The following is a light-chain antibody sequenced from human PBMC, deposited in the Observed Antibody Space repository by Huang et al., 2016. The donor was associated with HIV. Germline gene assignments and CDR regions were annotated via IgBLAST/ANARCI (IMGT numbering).Light chain of an antibody. V-gene: IGKV3-15*01. J-gene: IGKJ4*01. CDR2: EAS. CDR1: QNIGGS. CDR3: QQYNDWSAVT. Sequence: EIVMTQSPATLSVSPGERATLSCRASQNIGGSLAWYQKKPGQTPRLLIYEASTRATGIPARFSGSESGTDVTLTISSLQSEDFAVYYCQQYNDWSAVTFGGGTKVEI.